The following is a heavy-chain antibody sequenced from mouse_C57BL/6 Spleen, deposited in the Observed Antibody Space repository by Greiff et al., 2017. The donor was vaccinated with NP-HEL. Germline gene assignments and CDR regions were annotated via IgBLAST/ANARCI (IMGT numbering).Heavy chain of an antibody. CDR1: GYAFSSSW. D-gene: IGHD1-1*01. J-gene: IGHJ2*01. CDR2: IYPGDGDT. CDR3: ARSYYYGSSGYYFDY. Sequence: QVQLQQSGPELVKPGASVKISCKASGYAFSSSWMNWVKQRPGKGLEWIGRIYPGDGDTNYNGKFKGKATLTADKSSSTAYMQLISLTSEDSAVYFCARSYYYGSSGYYFDYWGQGTTLTVSS. V-gene: IGHV1-82*01.